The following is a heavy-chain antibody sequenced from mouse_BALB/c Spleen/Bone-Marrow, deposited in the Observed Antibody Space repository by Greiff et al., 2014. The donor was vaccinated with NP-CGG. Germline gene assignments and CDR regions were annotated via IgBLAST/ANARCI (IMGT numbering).Heavy chain of an antibody. CDR3: ARSGKVRNAMDY. J-gene: IGHJ4*01. CDR2: ISGYYGDA. D-gene: IGHD2-14*01. Sequence: QVQLQQSGAKLVRPGVSVKISCKVSGYTFTDHAMHWVKRSHAKSLEWIGLISGYYGDAIYNQKFKGKATMTVDKSSSTAYMELARLTSEDSAIYYCARSGKVRNAMDYWGQGTSVTVSS. V-gene: IGHV1S137*01. CDR1: GYTFTDHA.